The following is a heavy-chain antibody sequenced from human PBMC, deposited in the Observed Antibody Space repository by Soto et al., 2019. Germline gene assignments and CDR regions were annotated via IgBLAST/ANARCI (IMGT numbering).Heavy chain of an antibody. CDR3: AKNYYFDN. V-gene: IGHV3-23*01. CDR1: GFTFSSYA. Sequence: EVQLLESEGGLVQPGVSLRLSCAASGFTFSSYAMSWVRQAPGKGLEWVSSINVDDNTYYADSVKGRFTISRDNSKNTVYLQMDSLRAEDTAIYYCAKNYYFDNWGQGTLVTVSS. CDR2: INVDDNT. J-gene: IGHJ4*02.